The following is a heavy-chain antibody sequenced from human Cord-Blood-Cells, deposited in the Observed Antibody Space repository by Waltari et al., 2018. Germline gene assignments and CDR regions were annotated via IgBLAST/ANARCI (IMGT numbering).Heavy chain of an antibody. CDR1: GGSIISGGYY. D-gene: IGHD3-3*01. V-gene: IGHV4-31*03. CDR3: ARGDDFWSGYYVDY. Sequence: QVQLQESGPGLVKPSQTLSLTCTVSGGSIISGGYYWSWIRQHPGKGLEWIGYIYYSGSTYYNPSLKSRVTISVDTSKNQFSLKLSSVTAADTAVYYCARGDDFWSGYYVDYWGQGTLVTVSS. J-gene: IGHJ4*02. CDR2: IYYSGST.